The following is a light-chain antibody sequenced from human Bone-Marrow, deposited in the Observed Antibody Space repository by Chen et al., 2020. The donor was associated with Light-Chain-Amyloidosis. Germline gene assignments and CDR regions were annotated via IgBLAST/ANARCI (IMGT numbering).Light chain of an antibody. CDR2: EVS. CDR1: SSDVGSYNL. Sequence: QSALTQPASVSGSPGQSITISCTGTSSDVGSYNLVSWYQQHPGKAPKLMIYEVSKRPSGVSNRFSGSKSGNTASRTISGLQAEDEADYYCCSYAGSSFWVFGGGTKLTVL. J-gene: IGLJ3*02. CDR3: CSYAGSSFWV. V-gene: IGLV2-23*02.